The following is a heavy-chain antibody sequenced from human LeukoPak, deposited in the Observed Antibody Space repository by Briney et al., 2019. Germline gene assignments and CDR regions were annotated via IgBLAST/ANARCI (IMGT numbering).Heavy chain of an antibody. V-gene: IGHV1-69*04. CDR1: GGTFSSYA. D-gene: IGHD6-13*01. J-gene: IGHJ4*02. Sequence: SVKVSCKASGGTFSSYAISWVRQAPGQGLEWMGRIIPILGIANYAKKFQGRVTITADKSTSTAYMELSSLRAEDTAVYYCAMIAAAGTGVDYWGQGTLVTVSS. CDR2: IIPILGIA. CDR3: AMIAAAGTGVDY.